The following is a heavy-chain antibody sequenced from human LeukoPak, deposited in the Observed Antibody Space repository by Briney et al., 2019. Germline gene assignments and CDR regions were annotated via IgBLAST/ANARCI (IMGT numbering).Heavy chain of an antibody. D-gene: IGHD1-26*01. CDR3: ARLLLVGATRGDY. Sequence: GGSLRLSCAASGFTFSSYWMSWVRQAPGKGLEWVANIKQDGSEKYYVDSVKGRFTISRDNAKNSLYLQMNSLRAEDTAVYYCARLLLVGATRGDYWGQGTLVTVSS. CDR1: GFTFSSYW. CDR2: IKQDGSEK. V-gene: IGHV3-7*01. J-gene: IGHJ4*02.